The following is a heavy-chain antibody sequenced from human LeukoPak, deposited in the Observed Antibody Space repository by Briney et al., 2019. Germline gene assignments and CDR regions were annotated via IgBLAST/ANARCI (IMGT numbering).Heavy chain of an antibody. J-gene: IGHJ3*02. CDR2: IYWNDDK. D-gene: IGHD1-26*01. CDR3: AHSAGWELLNAFDI. CDR1: GFSLSTSGVG. V-gene: IGHV2-5*01. Sequence: SGPTLVKPTQTLTLTCTFSGFSLSTSGVGVGWIRQPPGKALEWLALIYWNDDKRYSPSLKSRLTITKDTSKNQVVLTMTNMDPADTATYYCAHSAGWELLNAFDIWGQGTMVTVSS.